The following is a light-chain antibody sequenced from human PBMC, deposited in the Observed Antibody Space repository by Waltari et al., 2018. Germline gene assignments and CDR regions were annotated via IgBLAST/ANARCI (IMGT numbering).Light chain of an antibody. Sequence: QSVLTQPPSASGTPGQRVTISCSGSTPNIGSNTVNWYRQRPGTAPKLLIYTNNQRPSGVPDRFSGSKSGTSASLAISGLQSEDEADYYCAAWDDSLIWVFGGGTKLTVL. CDR2: TNN. CDR1: TPNIGSNT. CDR3: AAWDDSLIWV. J-gene: IGLJ3*02. V-gene: IGLV1-44*01.